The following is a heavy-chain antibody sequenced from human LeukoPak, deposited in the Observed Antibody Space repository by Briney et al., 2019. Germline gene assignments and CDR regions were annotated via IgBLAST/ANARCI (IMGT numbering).Heavy chain of an antibody. CDR3: AKVPKYYDSSGYFNY. CDR1: GFTFISYA. CDR2: ISGSGGST. D-gene: IGHD3-22*01. Sequence: GGSLRLSCAASGFTFISYAMSWVRQAPGKGLEWVSAISGSGGSTYYADSVKGRFTISRDNSKNTLYLQMNSLRAEDTAVYYCAKVPKYYDSSGYFNYWGQGTLVTVSS. J-gene: IGHJ4*02. V-gene: IGHV3-23*01.